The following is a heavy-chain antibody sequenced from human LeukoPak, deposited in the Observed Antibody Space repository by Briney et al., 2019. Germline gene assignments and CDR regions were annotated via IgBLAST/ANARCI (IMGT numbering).Heavy chain of an antibody. D-gene: IGHD1-26*01. J-gene: IGHJ5*02. CDR2: IIPILGIA. CDR3: ALLPYNWFDP. V-gene: IGHV1-69*02. CDR1: GGTFSSDT. Sequence: SVRVSCKASGGTFSSDTISWGRQAPGQGLEWMGRIIPILGIANYAQKFQGRVTITADKSTSTAYMELSSLRSEDTAVYYCALLPYNWFDPWGQGTLVTVSS.